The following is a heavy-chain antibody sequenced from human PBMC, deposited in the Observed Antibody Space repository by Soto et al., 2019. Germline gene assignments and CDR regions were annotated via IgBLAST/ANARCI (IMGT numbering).Heavy chain of an antibody. V-gene: IGHV3-23*01. CDR2: ISGSGGST. CDR3: AKGHSPSGWHVDY. CDR1: GFTFSSYA. Sequence: PGGSLRLSCAASGFTFSSYAMSWVRQAPGKGLEWVSVISGSGGSTYYADSVKGRFTISRDHSKNTLYLQMNSLRAEDTAVYYFAKGHSPSGWHVDYWGQGTLVTVFS. J-gene: IGHJ4*02. D-gene: IGHD6-25*01.